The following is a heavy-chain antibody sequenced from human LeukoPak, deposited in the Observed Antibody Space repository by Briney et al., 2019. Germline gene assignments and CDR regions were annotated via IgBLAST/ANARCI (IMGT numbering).Heavy chain of an antibody. Sequence: PHTTGHRLDLHTVISTDGTNNYYADSVKGRFTISSDNSKNTLYLQTNSLRAEDTAVYYCAFPLAPLSGDGMDLWGKGTTLTVPS. CDR3: AFPLAPLSGDGMDL. D-gene: IGHD2/OR15-2a*01. V-gene: IGHV3-30*01. J-gene: IGHJ6*04. CDR2: ISTDGTNN.